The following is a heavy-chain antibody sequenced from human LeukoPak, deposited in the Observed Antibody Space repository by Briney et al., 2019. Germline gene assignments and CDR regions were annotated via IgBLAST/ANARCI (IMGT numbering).Heavy chain of an antibody. V-gene: IGHV4-34*01. CDR2: INHSGST. CDR3: ARVGLAAAGHFDY. J-gene: IGHJ4*02. CDR1: GGSFSGYY. D-gene: IGHD6-13*01. Sequence: KPSETLSLTCAVYGGSFSGYYWSWIRQPPGKGLEWIGVINHSGSTNYNPPLKSRVTISVDTSKNQFSLKLSSVTAADTAVYYCARVGLAAAGHFDYWGQGTLVTVSS.